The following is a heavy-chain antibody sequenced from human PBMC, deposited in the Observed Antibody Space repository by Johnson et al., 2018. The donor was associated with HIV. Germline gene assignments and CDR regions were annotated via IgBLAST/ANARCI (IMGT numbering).Heavy chain of an antibody. CDR1: GFTVSSNY. V-gene: IGHV3-66*01. J-gene: IGHJ3*02. CDR3: ARGGGCGGDCYSGYYAFDI. Sequence: VQLVESGGGVVQPGGSLRLSCAASGFTVSSNYMSWVRQAPGKGLEWVSVIYSGGSTYYADSVKGRFTISRDNAKNTLYLQMNSLRAEDTAVYYCARGGGCGGDCYSGYYAFDIWGQGTMVTVSS. D-gene: IGHD2-21*01. CDR2: IYSGGST.